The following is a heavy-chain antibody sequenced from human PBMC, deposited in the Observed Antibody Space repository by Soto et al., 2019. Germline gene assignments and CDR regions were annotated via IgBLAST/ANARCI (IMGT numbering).Heavy chain of an antibody. CDR3: AKDVVVGATTGLGDYYYYYGMDV. V-gene: IGHV3-30*18. CDR1: GFTFSSYG. CDR2: ISYDGSNK. J-gene: IGHJ6*02. D-gene: IGHD1-26*01. Sequence: GGSLRLSCAASGFTFSSYGMHWVRRAPGKGLEWVAVISYDGSNKYYADSVKGRFTISRDNSKNTLYLQMNSLRAEDTAVYYCAKDVVVGATTGLGDYYYYYGMDVWGQGTTVTVSS.